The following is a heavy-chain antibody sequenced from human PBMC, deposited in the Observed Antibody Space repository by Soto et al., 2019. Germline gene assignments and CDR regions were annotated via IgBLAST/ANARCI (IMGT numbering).Heavy chain of an antibody. J-gene: IGHJ4*02. CDR3: ARDIRGYSRAFDY. Sequence: PSETLSLTCTVSGDSVTSDSYYWTWIRQPPGKGLEWIGYISSSGDTKYNPSLKSRVTISLDTSSNQFSLKLTSVTAADTAVYYCARDIRGYSRAFDYWGQGTLVTVSS. V-gene: IGHV4-61*01. CDR2: ISSSGDT. D-gene: IGHD5-18*01. CDR1: GDSVTSDSYY.